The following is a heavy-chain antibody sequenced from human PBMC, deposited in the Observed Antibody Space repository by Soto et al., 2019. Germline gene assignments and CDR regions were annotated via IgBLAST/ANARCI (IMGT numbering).Heavy chain of an antibody. V-gene: IGHV3-30-3*01. J-gene: IGHJ5*02. D-gene: IGHD3-22*01. CDR2: ISYDGSNK. CDR1: GFTFGSYA. CDR3: ARDVTYYYDSSGSIGGWFDP. Sequence: QVQLVESGGGVVQPGRSLRLSCAASGFTFGSYAMHWVRQAPGKGLEWVAVISYDGSNKYYADSVKGRFTISRDNSKNTLYLQMNSLRAEDTAVYYCARDVTYYYDSSGSIGGWFDPWGQGTLVTVSS.